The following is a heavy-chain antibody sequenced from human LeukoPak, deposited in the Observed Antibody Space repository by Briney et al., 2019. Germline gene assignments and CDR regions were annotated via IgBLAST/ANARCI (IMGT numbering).Heavy chain of an antibody. D-gene: IGHD3-22*01. CDR2: INHSGSA. Sequence: KTSETLSLTCAVYGGSFGGYYWTWIRQPPGKGPEWIGEINHSGSANYNPSLKRRVFMSVDTAKNLFSLKLNSVSAADTAVYYCARGGYFDSSGYPNPLDSWGQGTLVTVSS. CDR3: ARGGYFDSSGYPNPLDS. CDR1: GGSFGGYY. V-gene: IGHV4-34*01. J-gene: IGHJ4*02.